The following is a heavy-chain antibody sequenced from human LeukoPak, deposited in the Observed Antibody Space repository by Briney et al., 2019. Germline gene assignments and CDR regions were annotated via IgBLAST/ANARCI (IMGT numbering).Heavy chain of an antibody. V-gene: IGHV3-74*01. D-gene: IGHD3-22*01. CDR3: ARDLGLVYYDSTGNDY. CDR2: INSDGSNT. Sequence: GGSLTLSCAASGFTFSSYWMHWVRQSPEKGLVWVSRINSDGSNTAYADSVKGRFTISRDNAKNTLYLQMNGLRAEDTAVYYCARDLGLVYYDSTGNDYWGQGTLVTVSS. CDR1: GFTFSSYW. J-gene: IGHJ4*02.